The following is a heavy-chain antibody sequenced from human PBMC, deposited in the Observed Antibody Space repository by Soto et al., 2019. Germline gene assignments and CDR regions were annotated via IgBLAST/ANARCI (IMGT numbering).Heavy chain of an antibody. V-gene: IGHV1-18*04. CDR1: GYTFTTYG. Sequence: QVHLVQSGAEVKKPGASVKVSCKASGYTFTTYGISWVRQAPGQGLEWMGWISTYNGNTNYEQKLQGRVTLTTDTVTRTAYMELRSLRSDDTAVYYCARRGAYCSGGTCYHFDYWGQGTLVTVSS. CDR2: ISTYNGNT. J-gene: IGHJ4*02. CDR3: ARRGAYCSGGTCYHFDY. D-gene: IGHD2-15*01.